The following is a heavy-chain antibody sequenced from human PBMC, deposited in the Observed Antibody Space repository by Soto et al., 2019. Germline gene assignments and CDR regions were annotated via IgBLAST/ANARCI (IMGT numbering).Heavy chain of an antibody. CDR1: GFTVSSNY. J-gene: IGHJ4*02. CDR3: ARGGYCSSTSCSPPGY. CDR2: IYSGGST. Sequence: GGSLRLSCAASGFTVSSNYMSWVRQAPGKGLEWVSVIYSGGSTYYADSVKGRFTISRDNSKNTLYLQMNSLRAEDTAVYYCARGGYCSSTSCSPPGYWGQGTLVTVSS. V-gene: IGHV3-53*01. D-gene: IGHD2-2*01.